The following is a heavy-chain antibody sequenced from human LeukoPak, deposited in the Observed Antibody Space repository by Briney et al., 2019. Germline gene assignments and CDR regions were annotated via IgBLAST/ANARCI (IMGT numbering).Heavy chain of an antibody. CDR1: RFTFRSYA. J-gene: IGHJ4*02. V-gene: IGHV3-30*04. D-gene: IGHD3-9*01. CDR3: ARAVSRYFDWLWGGYDY. CDR2: ISYDGSNK. Sequence: GGSLRLSCAASRFTFRSYAMHWVRQAPGKGLEWVAVISYDGSNKYYADSVKGRFTISRDNSKNTLDLQMNSLRAEDTAVYYCARAVSRYFDWLWGGYDYWGQGTLVTVSS.